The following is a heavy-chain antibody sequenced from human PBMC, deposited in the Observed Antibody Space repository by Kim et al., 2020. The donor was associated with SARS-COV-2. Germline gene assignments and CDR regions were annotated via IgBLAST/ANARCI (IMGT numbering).Heavy chain of an antibody. CDR3: TRGMYTGTAGAGVFDI. Sequence: GGSLRLSCVASGFSFSSFGIHWVRQAPGKGLEWVTNIWNDGSKEYYVDSVEGRFTISRDDSKNTVYLQMSSLRAEDTAVYYCTRGMYTGTAGAGVFDIWGEGTMVTVSS. CDR1: GFSFSSFG. D-gene: IGHD1-1*01. J-gene: IGHJ3*02. CDR2: IWNDGSKE. V-gene: IGHV3-33*01.